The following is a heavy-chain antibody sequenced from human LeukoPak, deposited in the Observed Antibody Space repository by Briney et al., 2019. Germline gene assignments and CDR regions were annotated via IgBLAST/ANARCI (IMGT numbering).Heavy chain of an antibody. Sequence: SETLSLTCIVSGYSISRGYYWGWIRQTPGKGLEWIGSIRHGGTTYYNPSLKSRVTISVDTSKNRFSLKLSSVTAADTAVYYCARGFMGILGATINFDIWGQGTMVTVSS. V-gene: IGHV4-38-2*02. D-gene: IGHD1-26*01. CDR3: ARGFMGILGATINFDI. CDR1: GYSISRGYY. CDR2: IRHGGTT. J-gene: IGHJ3*02.